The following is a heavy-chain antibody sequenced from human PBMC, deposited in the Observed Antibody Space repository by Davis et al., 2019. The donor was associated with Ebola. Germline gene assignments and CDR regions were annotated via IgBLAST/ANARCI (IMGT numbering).Heavy chain of an antibody. V-gene: IGHV5-51*01. CDR2: IYTGDSDT. D-gene: IGHD1-14*01. CDR1: GNSFNSHW. Sequence: QVSCKDSGNSFNSHWIGWVRQMPGKGLEWTGIIYTGDSDTRYSPSFRGQVTISADKSTKTAFLLWSSLKASDTAMYYCATLRRTITGMDDGFDIWGQGTLVTVSS. J-gene: IGHJ3*02. CDR3: ATLRRTITGMDDGFDI.